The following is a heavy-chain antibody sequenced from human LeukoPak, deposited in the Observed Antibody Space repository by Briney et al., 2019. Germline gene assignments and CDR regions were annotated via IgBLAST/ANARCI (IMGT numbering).Heavy chain of an antibody. CDR3: AREGYSYGMSFDY. CDR2: IIPIFGTA. D-gene: IGHD5-18*01. Sequence: ASVKVSCKASGGTFSSYAISWVRQAPGQGLEWMGGIIPIFGTANYAQKFQGRVTITADESTSTAYMELSSLRSEDTAVYYCAREGYSYGMSFDYWGQGTLVTVSS. V-gene: IGHV1-69*13. CDR1: GGTFSSYA. J-gene: IGHJ4*02.